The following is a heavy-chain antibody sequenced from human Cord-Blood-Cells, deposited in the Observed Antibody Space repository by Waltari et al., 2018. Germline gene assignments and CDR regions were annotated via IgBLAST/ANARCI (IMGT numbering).Heavy chain of an antibody. CDR3: ARGDYDYGDYFDY. Sequence: EVQLVESGGGLVQPGGSLRLSCAASGFTFRSYEMNWVRQAPGKGLEWVSYISSSGSTIYYADSVKGRFTISRDNAKNSLYLQMNSLRAEDTAVYYCARGDYDYGDYFDYWGQGTLVTVSS. J-gene: IGHJ4*02. CDR1: GFTFRSYE. V-gene: IGHV3-48*03. D-gene: IGHD4-17*01. CDR2: ISSSGSTI.